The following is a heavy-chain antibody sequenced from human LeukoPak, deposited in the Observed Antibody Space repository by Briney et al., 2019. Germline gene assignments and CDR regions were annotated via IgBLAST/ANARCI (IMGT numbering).Heavy chain of an antibody. D-gene: IGHD4-17*01. J-gene: IGHJ4*02. V-gene: IGHV4-34*01. CDR2: INHSGST. Sequence: LETLSLTCAVYGGSFSGYYWNWIRQPPGKGLEWIGEINHSGSTNYNPSLKSRVTISVDTSKNQFSLKLSSVTAADTAVYYCARVDYGDYFDYWGQGTLVTVSS. CDR1: GGSFSGYY. CDR3: ARVDYGDYFDY.